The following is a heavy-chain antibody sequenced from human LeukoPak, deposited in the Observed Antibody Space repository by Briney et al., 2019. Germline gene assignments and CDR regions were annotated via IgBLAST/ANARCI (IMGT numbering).Heavy chain of an antibody. D-gene: IGHD1-26*01. CDR2: ISSGSRTI. J-gene: IGHJ4*02. CDR1: GFTFSSYS. CDR3: ARESIRGQRDFDY. V-gene: IGHV3-48*01. Sequence: GGSLRLSCAASGFTFSSYSMNWLRQAPGKGLEWLSYISSGSRTIYYADSVKGRFTVSRVNAKSSLYLQMNSLRAEDTAVYYCARESIRGQRDFDYWGQGALVTVSS.